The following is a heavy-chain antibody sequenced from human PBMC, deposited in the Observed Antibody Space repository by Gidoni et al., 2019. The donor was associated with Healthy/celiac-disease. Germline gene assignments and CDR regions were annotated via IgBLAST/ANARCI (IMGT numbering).Heavy chain of an antibody. D-gene: IGHD4-17*01. V-gene: IGHV4-30-2*01. CDR3: ARTTTVTTLGWFDP. J-gene: IGHJ5*02. CDR1: GVSISSGGYS. CDR2: IYHSGST. Sequence: QLQLQESGSGLVKPSQTLSLTCAVSGVSISSGGYSWSWIRQPPGKGLEWIGYIYHSGSTYYNPSLKSRVTISVDRSKNQFSLKLSSVTAADTAVYYCARTTTVTTLGWFDPWGQGTLVTVSS.